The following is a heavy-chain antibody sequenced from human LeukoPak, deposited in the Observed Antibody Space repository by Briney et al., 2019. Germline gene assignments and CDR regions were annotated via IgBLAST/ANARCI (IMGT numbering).Heavy chain of an antibody. Sequence: GGSLRLSCAASGFTFSSYEMNWVRQAPGKGLEWVSYISSSGSTIYYADSVKGRFTISRDNAKNSLYLQMNSLRAEDMALYYCAKDGTRSGGNFDYWGQGTLVTVSS. D-gene: IGHD2-15*01. V-gene: IGHV3-48*03. CDR1: GFTFSSYE. CDR2: ISSSGSTI. CDR3: AKDGTRSGGNFDY. J-gene: IGHJ4*02.